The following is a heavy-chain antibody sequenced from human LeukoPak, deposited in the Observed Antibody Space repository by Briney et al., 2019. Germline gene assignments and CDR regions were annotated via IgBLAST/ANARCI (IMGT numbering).Heavy chain of an antibody. V-gene: IGHV3-15*05. D-gene: IGHD3-10*01. CDR1: GFTFSNAW. CDR2: IKSKTDSGTT. Sequence: PGRSLRLSCAASGFTFSNAWMTWVSQIPGKGLEWVGRIKSKTDSGTTDYAAPVQGIFTISRDDSKNMLYLQMNSLKVEDTAVYYCTADPPGMSTITGIDHWGQGTLVTVPS. J-gene: IGHJ4*02. CDR3: TADPPGMSTITGIDH.